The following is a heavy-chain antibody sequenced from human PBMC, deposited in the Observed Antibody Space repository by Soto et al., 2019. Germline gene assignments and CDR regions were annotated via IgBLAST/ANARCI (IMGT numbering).Heavy chain of an antibody. Sequence: ASVKVSCKASGYTFTIYGINWVRQAPGQGLEWMGWISPNNGNTNYAQKLQGRVTMTTDTSTSTAYMELRSLRSDDTAVYYCARALGYSGYAGMDVWGQGTTVTVSS. J-gene: IGHJ6*02. D-gene: IGHD5-12*01. CDR3: ARALGYSGYAGMDV. CDR1: GYTFTIYG. CDR2: ISPNNGNT. V-gene: IGHV1-18*01.